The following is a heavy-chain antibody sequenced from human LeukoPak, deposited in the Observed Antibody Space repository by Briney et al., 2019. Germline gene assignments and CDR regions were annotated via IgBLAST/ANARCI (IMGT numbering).Heavy chain of an antibody. J-gene: IGHJ6*02. CDR1: GFTFSDYY. Sequence: GGSLRLSCEASGFTFSDYYMSWIRQAPGKGLEWVSYINSNSYYTNYRDSVKGRFTISRDNAKDSLYLQMNSLRAEDTAVYYCAKKLRHFYAMDVWGQGTTVTVSS. CDR3: AKKLRHFYAMDV. CDR2: INSNSYYT. V-gene: IGHV3-11*03.